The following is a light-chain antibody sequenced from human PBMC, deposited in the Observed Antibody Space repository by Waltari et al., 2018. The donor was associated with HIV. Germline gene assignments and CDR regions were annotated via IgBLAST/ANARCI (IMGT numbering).Light chain of an antibody. CDR2: DVR. J-gene: IGLJ1*01. V-gene: IGLV2-14*03. CDR3: SSHTSSSTYV. Sequence: QSALTPPASVSASPGQPIPTSCTGTTSDDGGYRNVSCYQQHPGKTPQLMIYDVRNRPSGVSNRFSGSKSGNTASLTISGLQAEDEADYSCSSHTSSSTYVFGTGTKVTVL. CDR1: TSDDGGYRN.